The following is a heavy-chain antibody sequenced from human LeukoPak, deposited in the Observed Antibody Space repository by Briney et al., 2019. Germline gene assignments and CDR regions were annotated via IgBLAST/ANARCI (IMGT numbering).Heavy chain of an antibody. Sequence: PSETLSLTCAVYGGSFSGYYWSWIRQPPGKGLEWIGEINHSGSTNYNPSLKSRVTISVDTSKNQFSLKLSSVTAADTAVYYCARRPGTYFDWLPFDYWGQGTLVTVSS. J-gene: IGHJ4*02. D-gene: IGHD3-9*01. CDR2: INHSGST. V-gene: IGHV4-34*01. CDR1: GGSFSGYY. CDR3: ARRPGTYFDWLPFDY.